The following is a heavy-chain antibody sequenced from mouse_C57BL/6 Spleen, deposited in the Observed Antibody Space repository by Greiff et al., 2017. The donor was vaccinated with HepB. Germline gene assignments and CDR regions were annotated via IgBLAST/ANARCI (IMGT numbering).Heavy chain of an antibody. V-gene: IGHV14-2*01. CDR3: ASRCPQATHPWFAY. CDR2: IDPEDGET. D-gene: IGHD3-2*02. CDR1: GFNIKDYY. Sequence: EVQLQQSGAELVKPGASVKLSCTASGFNIKDYYMHWVKQRTEQGLEWIGRIDPEDGETKYAPKFQGKATITADTSSNTAYLQHSSLTSEDTPVYYGASRCPQATHPWFAYWGQGTLVTVSA. J-gene: IGHJ3*01.